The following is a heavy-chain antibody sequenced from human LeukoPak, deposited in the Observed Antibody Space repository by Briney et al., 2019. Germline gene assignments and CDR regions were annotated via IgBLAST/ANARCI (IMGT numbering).Heavy chain of an antibody. CDR1: GFAFDSYT. D-gene: IGHD2-2*01. CDR2: LSNTGSYI. J-gene: IGHJ5*02. Sequence: GGSLRLSCAASGFAFDSYTMSWVRQAPGKGLEWVSSLSNTGSYIYYADSVKGRFTISRDNADKSLYLHMTSVRAEDTAVYYCARDRSSFYDTWLDPWGQGTLVTVSS. CDR3: ARDRSSFYDTWLDP. V-gene: IGHV3-21*01.